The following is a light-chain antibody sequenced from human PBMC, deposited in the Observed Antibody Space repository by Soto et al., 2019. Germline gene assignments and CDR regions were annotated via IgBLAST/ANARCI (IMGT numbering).Light chain of an antibody. V-gene: IGKV3-15*01. CDR1: QSVSST. Sequence: EIVMTQSPATLSVSPGERATLSCRASQSVSSTLAWYQQKPGQAPRLLIYGASTRAAGIPARFSGGGSGTEFTLTISSLQSEDFAVYYCQEYNKWPWTFGQGTKVEIK. CDR3: QEYNKWPWT. CDR2: GAS. J-gene: IGKJ1*01.